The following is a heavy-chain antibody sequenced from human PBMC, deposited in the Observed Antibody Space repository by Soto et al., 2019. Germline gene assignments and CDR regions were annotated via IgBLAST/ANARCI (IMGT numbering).Heavy chain of an antibody. V-gene: IGHV3-33*01. CDR3: ARDAAYCSSTSCYAPMHFDY. CDR2: IWYDGTNK. CDR1: GFTFSGYG. D-gene: IGHD2-2*01. Sequence: QVQLVESGGGVVQPGRSLRLSCAASGFTFSGYGMHWVRQAPGKGLEWVAVIWYDGTNKYYADSVKGRFTISRDNSKNTLYLQMNSLRAEDTAVYYCARDAAYCSSTSCYAPMHFDYWGQGTLVTVSS. J-gene: IGHJ4*02.